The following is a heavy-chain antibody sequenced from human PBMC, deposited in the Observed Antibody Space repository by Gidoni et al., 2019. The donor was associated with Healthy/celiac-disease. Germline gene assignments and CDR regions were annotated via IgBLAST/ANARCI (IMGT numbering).Heavy chain of an antibody. CDR1: GYTFTGYY. V-gene: IGHV1-2*04. CDR3: ARGYGSSSLLRHYYYYGMDG. D-gene: IGHD6-6*01. J-gene: IGHJ6*02. CDR2: INPNSGGT. Sequence: QVQLVQSGSAVKKPGASVKVSCKASGYTFTGYYIPWRRQAPGQGLEWMGWINPNSGGTNYAKKFQGWVTMTRDTSISTAYRELSRLRSDDTAVYYCARGYGSSSLLRHYYYYGMDGWGQGTTVTVSS.